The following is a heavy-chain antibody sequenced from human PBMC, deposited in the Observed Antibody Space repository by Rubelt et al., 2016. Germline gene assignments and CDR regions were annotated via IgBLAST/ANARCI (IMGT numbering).Heavy chain of an antibody. CDR2: ISAYNGNT. V-gene: IGHV1-18*01. CDR3: ARSSVTMVRGVIFWFDP. J-gene: IGHJ5*02. D-gene: IGHD3-10*01. CDR1: GYTFTSYG. Sequence: QVQLVQSGAEVKKPGASVKVSCKASGYTFTSYGISWVRQAPGQGLEWMGWISAYNGNTHYAQKVQGRVTMTTDPSTGTADMERRSLRSDDTAVYYCARSSVTMVRGVIFWFDPWGQGTLVTVSS.